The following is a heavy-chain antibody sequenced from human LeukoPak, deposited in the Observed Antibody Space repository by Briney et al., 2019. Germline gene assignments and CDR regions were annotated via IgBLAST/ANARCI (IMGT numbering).Heavy chain of an antibody. D-gene: IGHD2-2*01. J-gene: IGHJ5*02. Sequence: SETLSLTCAVYGGSFSGYYWSWIRQPPGKGLGWTGEINHSGSTNYNPSLKSRVTISVDTSKNQFSLKLSSVTAADTAVYYCARVLPAAPNWFDPWGQGTLVTVSS. CDR2: INHSGST. CDR1: GGSFSGYY. V-gene: IGHV4-34*01. CDR3: ARVLPAAPNWFDP.